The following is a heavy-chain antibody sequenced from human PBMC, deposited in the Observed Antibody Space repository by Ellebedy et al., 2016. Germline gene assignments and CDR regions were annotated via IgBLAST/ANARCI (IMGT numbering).Heavy chain of an antibody. V-gene: IGHV3-9*01. CDR3: AKGRRGVDYYDSSGSLSWFDP. CDR1: GFTFSSYA. CDR2: ISWNSGSI. J-gene: IGHJ5*02. Sequence: GGSLRLSXAASGFTFSSYAMHWVRQAPGKGLEWVSVISWNSGSIGYADSVKGRFTISRDNAKNSLYLQMNSLRAEDTALYYCAKGRRGVDYYDSSGSLSWFDPWGQGTLVTVSS. D-gene: IGHD3-22*01.